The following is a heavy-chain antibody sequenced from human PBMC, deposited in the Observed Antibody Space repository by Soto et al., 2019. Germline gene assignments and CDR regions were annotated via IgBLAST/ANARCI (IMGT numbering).Heavy chain of an antibody. CDR2: FFSDAER. CDR1: GFSLNTSGVS. D-gene: IGHD4-17*01. Sequence: SGPTLVNPTQTLTLTCTFSGFSLNTSGVSVSWIRQPPGKALEWLAHFFSDAERSYSTSMQSRLNMYKDSSGSQVVLTMTNMAPADTATYFCARMDGDYNYYGLDVWGHGIAVTVSS. CDR3: ARMDGDYNYYGLDV. V-gene: IGHV2-70*01. J-gene: IGHJ6*02.